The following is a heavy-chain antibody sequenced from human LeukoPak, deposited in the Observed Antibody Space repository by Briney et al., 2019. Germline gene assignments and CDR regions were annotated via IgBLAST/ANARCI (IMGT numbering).Heavy chain of an antibody. V-gene: IGHV3-7*01. CDR2: IKQDGSEK. CDR3: ARVDSSGWTPYYFDY. Sequence: GGSLRLSCAASGFTFSSYWMSWVRQAPGKGLEWVANIKQDGSEKYYADSVKGRFTISRDNAKNSLYLQMNSLRAEDTAVYYCARVDSSGWTPYYFDYWGQGTLVTVSS. D-gene: IGHD6-19*01. J-gene: IGHJ4*02. CDR1: GFTFSSYW.